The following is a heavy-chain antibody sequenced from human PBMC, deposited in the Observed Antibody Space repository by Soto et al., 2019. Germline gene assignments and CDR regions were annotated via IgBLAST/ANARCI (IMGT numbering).Heavy chain of an antibody. CDR2: IYYSGSS. Sequence: SETLCLTCTVSGGSISSRSHYWGWIRQPPGKGLEWIGSIYYSGSSYYNPSLKSRVTISVDTSKNQFSLKLSSVTAADTAVYYCARHTPAISISDHWGQGTLVTVSS. CDR1: GGSISSRSHY. V-gene: IGHV4-39*01. CDR3: ARHTPAISISDH. J-gene: IGHJ4*02. D-gene: IGHD2-15*01.